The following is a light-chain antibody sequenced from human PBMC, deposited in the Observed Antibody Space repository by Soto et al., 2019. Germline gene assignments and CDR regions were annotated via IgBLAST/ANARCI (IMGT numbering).Light chain of an antibody. V-gene: IGKV4-1*01. J-gene: IGKJ1*01. Sequence: DIVMTQSPDSLAVSLGERATINCKSSQSGFYSSNNNNYLAWYQQKPGQPPKLLIYWASTRESGVPDRFSGSGSGTDFTLTIGSLQAEDVAVYYCQQFYSIPPTFGQGTKVEIK. CDR3: QQFYSIPPT. CDR1: QSGFYSSNNNNY. CDR2: WAS.